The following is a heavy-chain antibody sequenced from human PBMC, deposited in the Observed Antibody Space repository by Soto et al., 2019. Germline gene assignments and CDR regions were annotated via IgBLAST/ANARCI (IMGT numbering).Heavy chain of an antibody. CDR1: GGSFSGYY. V-gene: IGHV4-34*01. D-gene: IGHD3-3*01. Sequence: PSETLSLTCAAYGGSFSGYYWSWIRQPPGKGLEWIGEINHSGSTNYNLSLKSRVTISVDTSKNQFSLKLSSVTAADTAVYYCARGRITIFGVVIMRTNWFDPWGQGTLVTVSS. CDR3: ARGRITIFGVVIMRTNWFDP. CDR2: INHSGST. J-gene: IGHJ5*02.